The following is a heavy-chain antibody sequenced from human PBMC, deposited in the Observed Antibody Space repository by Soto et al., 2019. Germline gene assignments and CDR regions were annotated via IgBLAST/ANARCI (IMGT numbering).Heavy chain of an antibody. J-gene: IGHJ6*02. CDR3: ARQGYGPLHGLVDV. CDR1: GGSIIDYY. D-gene: IGHD1-1*01. V-gene: IGHV4-59*08. CDR2: INHNGYS. Sequence: QVQLQESGPGLVKPSETLSLTCTVSGGSIIDYYCSWFRQPPGKGLEWIGYINHNGYSAYNLSLKRRVTMSVDTSKPQFSLTLDSVTATDTDVYYCARQGYGPLHGLVDVWGQGTTVIVS.